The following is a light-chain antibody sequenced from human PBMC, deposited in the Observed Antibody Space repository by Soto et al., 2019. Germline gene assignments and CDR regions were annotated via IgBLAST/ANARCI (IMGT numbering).Light chain of an antibody. V-gene: IGLV2-14*01. CDR3: SSYTSSSTLVV. CDR2: DVS. Sequence: QSVLTQPGSVSGSPGQSITISCTGTSSDVGGYNYVSWYQQHPGKAPKLMIYDVSNRPSGVSNRFSGSKSGNTASLTISGLQAEDEADYYCSSYTSSSTLVVFGGGTKVTVL. CDR1: SSDVGGYNY. J-gene: IGLJ2*01.